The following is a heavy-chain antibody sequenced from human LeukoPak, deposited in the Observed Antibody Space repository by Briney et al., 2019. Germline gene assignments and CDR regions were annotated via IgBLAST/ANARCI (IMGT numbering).Heavy chain of an antibody. CDR3: ARDSHRLAAVAGRFDY. CDR1: GFTFSRYS. V-gene: IGHV3-48*04. Sequence: GGSLRLSCAASGFTFSRYSMNWVRQAPGKGLEWVSYISSSGSTIYYADSVKGRFTISRDNAKNSLYLQMNSLRAEDTAVYYCARDSHRLAAVAGRFDYWGQGTLVTVSS. D-gene: IGHD6-19*01. CDR2: ISSSGSTI. J-gene: IGHJ4*02.